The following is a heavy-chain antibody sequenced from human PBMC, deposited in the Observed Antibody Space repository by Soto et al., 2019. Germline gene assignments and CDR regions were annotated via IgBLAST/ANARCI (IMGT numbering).Heavy chain of an antibody. V-gene: IGHV3-11*01. CDR2: IGGSGSTI. J-gene: IGHJ4*02. D-gene: IGHD6-13*01. Sequence: QVQLVESGGGLVRPGGSLRLSCAASGFTFSDYYMSWIRQAPGKGLEWVSYIGGSGSTIFYADSVSDRFTVSRDNAENSLYLQMTRLRAEDTAVYYCARGITAAGCFDFWGQGTLVSVSS. CDR1: GFTFSDYY. CDR3: ARGITAAGCFDF.